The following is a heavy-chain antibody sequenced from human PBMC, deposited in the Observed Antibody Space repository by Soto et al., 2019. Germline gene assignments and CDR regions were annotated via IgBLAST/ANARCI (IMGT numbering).Heavy chain of an antibody. CDR3: ARHPDGISGSPGDY. Sequence: EVQLVGSGGGLIQPGGSLRLSCAASGFTVSSNYRSWVRQAPGKGLEWVSVIYSGGSTYYADSVKGRFTISRDNSKNTLYLQTNSLRAEDTAVYYCARHPDGISGSPGDYWGPGTLVTVSS. J-gene: IGHJ4*02. V-gene: IGHV3-53*01. D-gene: IGHD1-26*01. CDR2: IYSGGST. CDR1: GFTVSSNY.